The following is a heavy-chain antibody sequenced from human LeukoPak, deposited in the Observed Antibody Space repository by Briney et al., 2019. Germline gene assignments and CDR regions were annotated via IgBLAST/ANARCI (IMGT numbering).Heavy chain of an antibody. V-gene: IGHV3-7*05. CDR3: ANALGAHYFDS. CDR1: GFTLSTYG. D-gene: IGHD1-26*01. Sequence: GGSLRLSCAASGFTLSTYGVNWVRQAPGKGLEWVANIKQYGSETYYVDSVRGRFTISRDDAKSSLFLQMNSLRAEDTAVYYCANALGAHYFDSWGQGTLVTVSS. CDR2: IKQYGSET. J-gene: IGHJ4*02.